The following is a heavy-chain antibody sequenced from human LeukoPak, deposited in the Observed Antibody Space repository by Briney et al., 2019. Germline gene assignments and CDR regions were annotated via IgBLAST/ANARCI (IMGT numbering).Heavy chain of an antibody. CDR3: AGLLMDPMPSDY. V-gene: IGHV3-48*01. J-gene: IGHJ4*02. CDR1: GFTFSSYW. CDR2: ISSSSSTI. Sequence: GGSLRLSCAASGFTFSSYWMSWVRQAPGKGLEWISYISSSSSTIYYADSVKGRFNISRDNAKNSLYLQMNSLRAEDTAVYYCAGLLMDPMPSDYWGQGTLVTVSS. D-gene: IGHD2-2*01.